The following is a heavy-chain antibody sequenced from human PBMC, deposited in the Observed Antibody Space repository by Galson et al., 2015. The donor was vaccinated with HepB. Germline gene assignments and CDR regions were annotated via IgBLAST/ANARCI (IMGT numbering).Heavy chain of an antibody. CDR1: GFIFDNFG. V-gene: IGHV3-23*01. CDR2: VSPAGVRT. D-gene: IGHD2-15*01. J-gene: IGHJ4*02. Sequence: SLRLSCAASGFIFDNFGMGWVRQAPGKGLEWVATVSPAGVRTYYANSVRGRFTISRDNSKNTLDLQMRSLRVEDTATYFCAKGNRVTMVVVVTNYDSWGRGTLVSVSS. CDR3: AKGNRVTMVVVVTNYDS.